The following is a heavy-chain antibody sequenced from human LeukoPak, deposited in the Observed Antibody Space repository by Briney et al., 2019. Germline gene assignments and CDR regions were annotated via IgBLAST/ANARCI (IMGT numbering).Heavy chain of an antibody. Sequence: GGSLRLSCAASGFTVSSNYMSWVRRAPGKGLEWVSLVYSGGSTYYADSVKGRFTISRDSSKNMVYLQMNSLRAEDTAMYYCARDPPAVLIDTYGWGQGTLVTVSS. J-gene: IGHJ4*02. CDR1: GFTVSSNY. D-gene: IGHD2-8*01. CDR3: ARDPPAVLIDTYG. V-gene: IGHV3-66*01. CDR2: VYSGGST.